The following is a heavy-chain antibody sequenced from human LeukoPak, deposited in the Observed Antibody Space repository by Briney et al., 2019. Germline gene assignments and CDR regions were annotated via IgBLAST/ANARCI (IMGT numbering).Heavy chain of an antibody. Sequence: GGSLRLSCAASGFTFSSYGMHWVRQAPGKGLEWVAFIRYDGSNKYYADSVKGRFTISRDNSKNTLYLQMNSLRAEDTAVYYCARDLRYSSGWSASGMDVWGKGTTVTISS. CDR1: GFTFSSYG. D-gene: IGHD6-19*01. V-gene: IGHV3-30*02. CDR3: ARDLRYSSGWSASGMDV. J-gene: IGHJ6*03. CDR2: IRYDGSNK.